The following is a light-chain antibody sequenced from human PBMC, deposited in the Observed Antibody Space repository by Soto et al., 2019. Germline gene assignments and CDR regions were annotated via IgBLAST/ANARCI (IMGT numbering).Light chain of an antibody. CDR3: QQSYSTPRT. V-gene: IGKV1-39*01. J-gene: IGKJ1*01. CDR2: DVS. Sequence: DIPMTQSPSTLSAFVGDRVTITCRASQSTSTYLAWYQQKPGRTPKLLIYDVSTLESGVPSRFSGSGSGTEFTLTISSLQPEDFATYYCQQSYSTPRTFGQGTKVDIK. CDR1: QSTSTY.